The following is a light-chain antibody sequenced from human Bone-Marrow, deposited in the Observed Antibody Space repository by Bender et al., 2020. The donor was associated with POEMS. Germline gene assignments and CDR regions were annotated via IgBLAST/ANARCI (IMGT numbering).Light chain of an antibody. J-gene: IGLJ2*01. CDR1: SGDVGGYHY. Sequence: QSALTQPRSVSGSPGQSVTISCAGTSGDVGGYHYVSWYQQHPGKAPKLLIYDVTRRPSGVPLRFSGSKSVNTASLTISGLQADDEAEYYCGTWDDTLSEGIFGGGTKLTVL. V-gene: IGLV2-11*01. CDR2: DVT. CDR3: GTWDDTLSEGI.